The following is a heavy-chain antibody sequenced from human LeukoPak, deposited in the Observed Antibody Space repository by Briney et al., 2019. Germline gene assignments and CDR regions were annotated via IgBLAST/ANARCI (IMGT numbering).Heavy chain of an antibody. CDR1: GFTFSSYW. J-gene: IGHJ4*02. CDR3: VRACNRSECPYYFDS. Sequence: PGGSLRLSCAASGFTFSSYWMSWVRQAPGKGLEWVANIKQDEIETYRADSVKGRFTISRDNAKSSLYLQMNSLRAEDTAVYYCVRACNRSECPYYFDSWGQGTLVTVSS. V-gene: IGHV3-7*03. CDR2: IKQDEIET. D-gene: IGHD2/OR15-2a*01.